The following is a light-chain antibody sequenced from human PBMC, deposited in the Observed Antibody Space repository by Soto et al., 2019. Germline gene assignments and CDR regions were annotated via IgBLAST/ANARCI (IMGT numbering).Light chain of an antibody. CDR1: QSVSSN. Sequence: EIVMTQSPATLSVSPGERATLSCRASQSVSSNLAWYQQKPGQAPRLLIYGASTRATGIPARFIGSVSGTEFTLTISSLQSEDFAVYYCQQYNNWPPWTFGQGTKVEIK. CDR3: QQYNNWPPWT. V-gene: IGKV3-15*01. J-gene: IGKJ1*01. CDR2: GAS.